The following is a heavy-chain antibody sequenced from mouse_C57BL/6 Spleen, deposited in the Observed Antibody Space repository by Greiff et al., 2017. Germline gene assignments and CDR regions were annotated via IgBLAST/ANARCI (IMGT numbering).Heavy chain of an antibody. V-gene: IGHV1-64*01. Sequence: QVQLKQSGAELVKPGASVKLSCKASGYTFTSYWMHWVKQRPGQGLEWIGMIHPNSGSTNYNEKFKSKATLTVDKSSSTAYMQLSSLTSEDSAVYYCATTVVAKGFDYWGQGTTLTVSS. D-gene: IGHD1-1*01. CDR3: ATTVVAKGFDY. CDR2: IHPNSGST. CDR1: GYTFTSYW. J-gene: IGHJ2*01.